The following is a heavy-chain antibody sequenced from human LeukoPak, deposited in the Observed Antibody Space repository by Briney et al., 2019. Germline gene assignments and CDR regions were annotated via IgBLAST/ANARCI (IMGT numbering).Heavy chain of an antibody. J-gene: IGHJ6*02. CDR1: GFTFDDYA. CDR3: ARSARIVVVPAAIPGGDYYGMDV. CDR2: ISWNSGSI. D-gene: IGHD2-2*01. V-gene: IGHV3-9*01. Sequence: PGGSLRLSCAASGFTFDDYAMHWVRQAPGKGLEWVSGISWNSGSIGYADSVKGRFTISRDNAKNSLYLQMNSLRAEDTAVYYCARSARIVVVPAAIPGGDYYGMDVWGQGTTVTVSS.